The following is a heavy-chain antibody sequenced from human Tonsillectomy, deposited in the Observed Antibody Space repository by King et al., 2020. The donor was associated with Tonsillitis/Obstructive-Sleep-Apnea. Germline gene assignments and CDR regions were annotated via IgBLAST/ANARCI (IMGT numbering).Heavy chain of an antibody. CDR2: IYYSGST. CDR1: GGSVSSGSYY. Sequence: MPLQESGPGLVKPSETLSLTCTVSGGSVSSGSYYWSWIRQPPGKGLEWMGYIYYSGSTNYNPSLKSRVTISVDTSKNQFSLKLSSVTAADTAVYYCARDLYSSSSGAYYYYMDVWGKGTTVTVSS. CDR3: ARDLYSSSSGAYYYYMDV. J-gene: IGHJ6*03. V-gene: IGHV4-61*01. D-gene: IGHD6-6*01.